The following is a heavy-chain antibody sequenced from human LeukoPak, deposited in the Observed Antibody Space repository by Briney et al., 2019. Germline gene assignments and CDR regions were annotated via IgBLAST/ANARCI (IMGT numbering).Heavy chain of an antibody. D-gene: IGHD3-9*01. CDR3: ARGLPDILTGCEAFDI. J-gene: IGHJ3*02. CDR1: GGSISSGGYY. Sequence: SETLSLTCTVSGGSISSGGYYWSWIRQPPGKGLEWIGYIYHSGSTYYNPSLKSRVTISVDRSKNQFSLKLSSVTAADTAVYYCARGLPDILTGCEAFDIWGQGTMVTVSS. CDR2: IYHSGST. V-gene: IGHV4-30-2*01.